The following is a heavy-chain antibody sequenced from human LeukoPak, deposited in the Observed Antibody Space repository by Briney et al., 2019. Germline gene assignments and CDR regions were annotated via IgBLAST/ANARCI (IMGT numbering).Heavy chain of an antibody. CDR2: ISGSGGST. V-gene: IGHV3-23*01. Sequence: GGSLRLSCAASGFTFSSYAMSWVRQAPGKGLEWVSAISGSGGSTYYADCVKGRFTISRDNSKNTLYLQMNSLRAEDTAVYYCANAGSSTLFDYWGQGTLVTVSS. CDR1: GFTFSSYA. J-gene: IGHJ4*02. D-gene: IGHD3-10*01. CDR3: ANAGSSTLFDY.